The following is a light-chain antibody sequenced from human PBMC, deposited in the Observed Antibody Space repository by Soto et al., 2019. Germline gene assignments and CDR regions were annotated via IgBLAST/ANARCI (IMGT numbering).Light chain of an antibody. J-gene: IGLJ3*02. CDR3: AIWDDSLPGRV. CDR2: TNN. V-gene: IGLV1-44*01. Sequence: QSVLTQPPSASGTPGQRVTISCSGSSSNIGSNTVNWYQQLPGTAPKLLIYTNNQRPSGVPDRFSGSKSGTSASLAISGLHSEDEADYYRAIWDDSLPGRVFGGGTNLTVL. CDR1: SSNIGSNT.